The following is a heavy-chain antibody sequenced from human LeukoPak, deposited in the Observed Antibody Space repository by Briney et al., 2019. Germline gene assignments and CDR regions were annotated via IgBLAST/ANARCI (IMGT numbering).Heavy chain of an antibody. Sequence: ASQTLSLTCSVSGGSISSGGYYWSWIRQPPGKGLEWIGYIYHSGSTNYNPSLKSRVTISVDKSKNQFSLKLSSVTAADTAVYYCARALRVAAAGTWFDPWGQGTLVTISS. CDR2: IYHSGST. V-gene: IGHV4-30-2*01. J-gene: IGHJ5*02. D-gene: IGHD6-13*01. CDR1: GGSISSGGYY. CDR3: ARALRVAAAGTWFDP.